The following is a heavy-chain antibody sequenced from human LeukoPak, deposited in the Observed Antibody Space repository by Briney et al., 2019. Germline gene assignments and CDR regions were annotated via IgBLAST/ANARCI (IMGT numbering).Heavy chain of an antibody. Sequence: PSETLSLTCTVSGGSISSSSYYWGWIRQPPGKGLGWIGSIYYSGSTYYNPSLKSRVTISVDTSKNQFSLKLSSVTAADTAVYYCARDLSELLHYYYYTDVWGKGTTVTVSS. CDR1: GGSISSSSYY. CDR3: ARDLSELLHYYYYTDV. D-gene: IGHD2-15*01. CDR2: IYYSGST. V-gene: IGHV4-39*07. J-gene: IGHJ6*03.